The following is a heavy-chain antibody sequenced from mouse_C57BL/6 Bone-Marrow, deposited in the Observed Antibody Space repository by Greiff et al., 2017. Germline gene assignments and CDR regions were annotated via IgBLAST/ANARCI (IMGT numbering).Heavy chain of an antibody. J-gene: IGHJ2*01. Sequence: QVQLQQSGAELAKPGASVKMSCKASGYSFTSYWMNWVKQRPGKGLEWIGHINPGGGYTKYNLKFKDKATLTADKSSSSAYMQRSSLTYEDAAVDYCARHVDVWGTGTTLTVSS. V-gene: IGHV1-7*01. CDR2: INPGGGYT. CDR1: GYSFTSYW. CDR3: ARHVDV.